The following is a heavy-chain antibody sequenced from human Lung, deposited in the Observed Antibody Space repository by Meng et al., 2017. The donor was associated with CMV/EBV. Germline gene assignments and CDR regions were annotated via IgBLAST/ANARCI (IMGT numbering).Heavy chain of an antibody. J-gene: IGHJ4*02. Sequence: SGDSICSGDYWWNSIRQPPGKGLEWIGSIYYSGSTFSNPSLKSRVAISVDTSKNQLSLKLSSVTAADTAVYYCARDPSYDTSTYFGDWGQGTLVTVSS. CDR1: GDSICSGDYW. D-gene: IGHD3-22*01. CDR3: ARDPSYDTSTYFGD. CDR2: IYYSGST. V-gene: IGHV4-30-4*01.